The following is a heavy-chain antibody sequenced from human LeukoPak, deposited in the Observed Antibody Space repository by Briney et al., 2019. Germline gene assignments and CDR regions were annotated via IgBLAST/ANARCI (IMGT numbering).Heavy chain of an antibody. CDR1: GITLSNYG. Sequence: PGGSLRLSCAVSGITLSNYGMSWVRQAPGKGLEWVAGLSGSGGGTNYADSVQGRFTISRDNPKNTLYLQMNSLRAEDTAVYFCAKRGVVIRVFLVGFHKEAYYFDSWGQGAGVTVSS. V-gene: IGHV3-23*01. CDR3: AKRGVVIRVFLVGFHKEAYYFDS. D-gene: IGHD3-10*01. J-gene: IGHJ4*02. CDR2: LSGSGGGT.